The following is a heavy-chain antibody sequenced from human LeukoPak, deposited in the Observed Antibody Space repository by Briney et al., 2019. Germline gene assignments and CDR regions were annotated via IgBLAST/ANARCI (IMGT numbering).Heavy chain of an antibody. D-gene: IGHD1-1*01. CDR2: IYDSGST. V-gene: IGHV4-39*02. J-gene: IGHJ4*02. CDR1: GGSIRSSYYY. CDR3: ARDRVRGNANPYFDY. Sequence: SETLSLTCTVSGGSIRSSYYYWGWIRQPPGKGLEWIGSIYDSGSTYYNPSLKSRVTISVDTSKNQFSLKLNSVTAADTAVYYCARDRVRGNANPYFDYWGQGTLVTVSS.